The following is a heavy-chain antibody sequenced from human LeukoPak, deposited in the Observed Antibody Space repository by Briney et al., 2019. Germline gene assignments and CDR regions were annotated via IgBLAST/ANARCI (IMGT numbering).Heavy chain of an antibody. CDR3: ARLFCSRSSCSARSYYYYGMDV. CDR1: GGSFSGYY. D-gene: IGHD2-2*01. Sequence: ETLSLTCAVYGGSFSGYYWSWIRQPPGKGLEWVSSISSSSSYIYYTDSVKGRFTISRDNAKHSLFLEMNSLRAEDTAVYYCARLFCSRSSCSARSYYYYGMDVWGRGTTVTVSS. V-gene: IGHV3-21*01. CDR2: ISSSSSYI. J-gene: IGHJ6*02.